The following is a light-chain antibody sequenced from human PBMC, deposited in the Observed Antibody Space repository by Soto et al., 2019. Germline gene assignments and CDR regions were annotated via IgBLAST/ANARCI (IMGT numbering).Light chain of an antibody. CDR2: GAS. Sequence: ETVMTQSPGTLSVSVGDRVTLSCRASQSVSSDLAWYQQKSGQAPRLLVFGASTRATGSPARFSGSGTGTEFTLTISSLQSEDFAVYYCQQCRNWPYTFGQGTKLEIK. CDR1: QSVSSD. V-gene: IGKV3-15*01. CDR3: QQCRNWPYT. J-gene: IGKJ2*01.